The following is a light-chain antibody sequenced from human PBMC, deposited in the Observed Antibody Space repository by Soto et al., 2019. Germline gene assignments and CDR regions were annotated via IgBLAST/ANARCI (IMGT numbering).Light chain of an antibody. Sequence: QSSLTHPRSLSGSPGQSVTISCTGTSSDVGRYDYVSWYQQYPGEAPKLIIYDVTERPSGVPDRFSGSKSGNTASLTISGLRAEDEAAYSCCSFAGSYSYVFGSGTKVTVL. CDR2: DVT. CDR3: CSFAGSYSYV. V-gene: IGLV2-11*01. J-gene: IGLJ1*01. CDR1: SSDVGRYDY.